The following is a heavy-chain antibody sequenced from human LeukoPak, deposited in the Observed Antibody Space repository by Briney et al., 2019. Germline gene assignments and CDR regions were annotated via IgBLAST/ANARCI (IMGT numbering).Heavy chain of an antibody. D-gene: IGHD5-18*01. V-gene: IGHV5-51*01. CDR2: IYPGDSDT. J-gene: IGHJ3*02. CDR3: ARRRRDLQRGFDI. CDR1: GYIFTDYW. Sequence: GEPLQISCKGSGYIFTDYWIGWVRQMPGKGLEWMGIIYPGDSDTRSSPSFQGRVTISADKSINTAYLQWSSLKASDTAVYYCARRRRDLQRGFDIWGQGTMVTVSS.